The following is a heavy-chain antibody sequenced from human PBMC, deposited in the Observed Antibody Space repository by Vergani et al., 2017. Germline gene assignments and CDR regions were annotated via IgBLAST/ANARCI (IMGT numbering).Heavy chain of an antibody. CDR2: IYSGGST. CDR1: GFTVSSNY. D-gene: IGHD3-22*01. Sequence: EVQLVESGGGLVQPGGSLRLSCAASGFTVSSNYMSWVRQAPGKGLEWVSVIYSGGSTYYADSVKGRFTISIDNSTNTLYLQMNSLRAEDTAVYYCARSPDPRANYYDSSGYYSYYFDYWGQGTLVTVSS. V-gene: IGHV3-66*01. CDR3: ARSPDPRANYYDSSGYYSYYFDY. J-gene: IGHJ4*02.